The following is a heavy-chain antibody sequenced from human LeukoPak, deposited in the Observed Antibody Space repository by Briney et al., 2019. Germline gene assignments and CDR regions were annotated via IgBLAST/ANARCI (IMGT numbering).Heavy chain of an antibody. CDR3: ARRPGYCSSTSCFYYYGMDV. Sequence: GESLKISCKGSGYRFTSYWIGWVRQMPGKGLEWMGIIYPGESDTRYSPSLQGQVTISAAKSISTAYLQWSSLKASDTAMYYCARRPGYCSSTSCFYYYGMDVWGQGTTVTVSS. V-gene: IGHV5-51*01. D-gene: IGHD2-2*01. CDR2: IYPGESDT. CDR1: GYRFTSYW. J-gene: IGHJ6*02.